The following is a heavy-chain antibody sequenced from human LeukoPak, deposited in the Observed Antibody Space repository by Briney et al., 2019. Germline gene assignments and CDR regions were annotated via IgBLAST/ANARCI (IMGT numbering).Heavy chain of an antibody. CDR1: GGSISSSSYY. D-gene: IGHD5-18*01. V-gene: IGHV4-39*07. CDR2: IYYSGST. CDR3: ARGYSYGRGVGFFDY. Sequence: SETLSLTCTVSGGSISSSSYYWGWIRQPPGKGLEWIGSIYYSGSTYYNPSLKSRVTISVDTSKNQFSLKLSSVTAADTAVYYCARGYSYGRGVGFFDYWGQGTLVTVSS. J-gene: IGHJ4*02.